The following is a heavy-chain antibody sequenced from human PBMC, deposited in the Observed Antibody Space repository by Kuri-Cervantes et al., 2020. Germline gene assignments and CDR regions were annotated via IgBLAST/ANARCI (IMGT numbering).Heavy chain of an antibody. J-gene: IGHJ6*03. V-gene: IGHV4-34*01. CDR2: INHSGST. CDR3: ARGVLLEWLLSGYYYMDV. D-gene: IGHD3-3*01. CDR1: GDAMNTYY. Sequence: SETLSLTCNVSGDAMNTYYWSWIRQPPGKGLEWIGEINHSGSTNYNPSLKSRVTISVDTSKNQFSLKLSSVTAADTAVYYCARGVLLEWLLSGYYYMDVWGKGTTVTVSS.